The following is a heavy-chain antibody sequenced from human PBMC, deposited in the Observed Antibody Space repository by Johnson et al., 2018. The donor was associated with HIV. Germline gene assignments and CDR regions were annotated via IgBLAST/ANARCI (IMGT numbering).Heavy chain of an antibody. D-gene: IGHD4-17*01. CDR1: GFTFSSYG. CDR3: ARELEFGDLRKNDAFDI. CDR2: ISYDGSNK. J-gene: IGHJ3*02. V-gene: IGHV3-30*03. Sequence: QVQLVESGGGVVQPGRSLRLSCAASGFTFSSYGMHWVRQAPGKGLEWVAVISYDGSNKYYADSVKGRFTISRDNSKNTLYLQMNSLRAEDTAVYYGARELEFGDLRKNDAFDIWGQGTMVTVSS.